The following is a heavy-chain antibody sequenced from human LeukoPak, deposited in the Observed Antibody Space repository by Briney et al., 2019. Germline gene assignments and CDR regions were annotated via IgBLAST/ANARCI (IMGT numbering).Heavy chain of an antibody. CDR1: GGTFSSYA. CDR2: IIPIFGTA. CDR3: ARAPVPAAIRWFDP. J-gene: IGHJ5*02. V-gene: IGHV1-69*05. Sequence: SVKVSCKASGGTFSSYAISWVRQAPGQGLEWMGGIIPIFGTANYAQKFQGRVTITTDESTSTAYMELSSLRSEDTAVYCCARAPVPAAIRWFDPWGQGTLVTVSS. D-gene: IGHD2-2*01.